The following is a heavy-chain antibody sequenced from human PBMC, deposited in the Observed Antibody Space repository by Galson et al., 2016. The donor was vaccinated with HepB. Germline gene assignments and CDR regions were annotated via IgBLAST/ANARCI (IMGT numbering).Heavy chain of an antibody. CDR3: AREPTVNTGRNFDS. CDR1: GFSVNDHS. Sequence: SLRLSCAASGFSVNDHSMNWDRQAPGKGPEWVSFISVSGTSIYYAASVKGRFIISRDKAKKSLHLQMNSLRVDDTAVYYCAREPTVNTGRNFDSWGQGTLVTVSS. CDR2: ISVSGTSI. D-gene: IGHD4-17*01. V-gene: IGHV3-48*01. J-gene: IGHJ4*02.